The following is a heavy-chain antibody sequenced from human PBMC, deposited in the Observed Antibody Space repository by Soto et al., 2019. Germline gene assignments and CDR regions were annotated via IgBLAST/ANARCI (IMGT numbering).Heavy chain of an antibody. J-gene: IGHJ4*02. D-gene: IGHD3-16*01. CDR3: ARLTGGGVAPDY. CDR2: ISSISST. Sequence: GGSLRLSCAGSGFNFTYYKMNWVRQAPGKGLEWVSSISSISSTFYAGSVKGRFTISRDNAKNSLYLQMTSLRAEDTAVYYCARLTGGGVAPDYWGQGTLVTVSS. V-gene: IGHV3-21*01. CDR1: GFNFTYYK.